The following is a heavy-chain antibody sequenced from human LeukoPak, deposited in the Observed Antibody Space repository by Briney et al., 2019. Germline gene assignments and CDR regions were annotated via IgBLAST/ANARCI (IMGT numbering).Heavy chain of an antibody. CDR1: GYTFTSYG. J-gene: IGHJ4*02. CDR3: ARDLYVGQRIAAAGTGDY. CDR2: ISAYNGNT. V-gene: IGHV1-18*01. Sequence: ASVKVSCKASGYTFTSYGISWVRQAPGQGLEWMGRISAYNGNTNYAQKLQGRVTMTTDTSTSTAYMELRSLRSDDTAVYYCARDLYVGQRIAAAGTGDYWGQGTLVTVSS. D-gene: IGHD6-13*01.